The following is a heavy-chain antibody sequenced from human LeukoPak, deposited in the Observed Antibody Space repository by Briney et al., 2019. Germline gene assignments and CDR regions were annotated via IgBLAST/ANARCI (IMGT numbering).Heavy chain of an antibody. CDR1: GGSISSYY. J-gene: IGHJ6*03. CDR3: ARPLREKGRGSSGYYGPRSNYYYYYMDV. V-gene: IGHV4-59*12. Sequence: SETLSLTCTVSGGSISSYYWSWIRQPPGKGLEWIGYIYYSGSTNYNPSLKSRVTISVDTSKNQFSLKLSSVTAADTAVYYCARPLREKGRGSSGYYGPRSNYYYYYMDVWGKGTTVTISS. CDR2: IYYSGST. D-gene: IGHD3-22*01.